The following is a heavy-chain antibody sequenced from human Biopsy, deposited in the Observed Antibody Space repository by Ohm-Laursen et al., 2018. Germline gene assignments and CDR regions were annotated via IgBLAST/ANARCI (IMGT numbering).Heavy chain of an antibody. CDR2: IYPGGGT. Sequence: SETLSLTCTVSGDPIRNYYWSWIRQAAGKGLEWIGRIYPGGGTIYNPSLKSRVTMSVDTSKNHFSLNLNSVTAADTAVYYCAGIALGPTNDAFDIWGQGTMVTVSS. D-gene: IGHD1-26*01. CDR1: GDPIRNYY. V-gene: IGHV4-4*07. CDR3: AGIALGPTNDAFDI. J-gene: IGHJ3*02.